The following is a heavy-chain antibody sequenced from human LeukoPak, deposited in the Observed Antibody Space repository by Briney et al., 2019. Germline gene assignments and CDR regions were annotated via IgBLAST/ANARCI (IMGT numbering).Heavy chain of an antibody. V-gene: IGHV1-18*01. CDR3: ASIGGSSWYRWFDP. D-gene: IGHD6-13*01. CDR1: GYTFTSYG. J-gene: IGHJ5*02. Sequence: ASVTVSCKASGYTFTSYGISWVRQAPGQGLEWMGWISAYNGNTNYAQKLQGRVTMTTDTSTSTAYMELRSLRSDDTAVYYCASIGGSSWYRWFDPWGQGTLVSVSS. CDR2: ISAYNGNT.